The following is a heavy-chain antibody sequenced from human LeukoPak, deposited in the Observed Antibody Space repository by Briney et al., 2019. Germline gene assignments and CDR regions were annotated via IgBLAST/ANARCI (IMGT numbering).Heavy chain of an antibody. CDR1: GYTFTSYA. CDR2: INTNTGNP. CDR3: AWTTVTTPGNWFDP. J-gene: IGHJ5*02. D-gene: IGHD4-11*01. Sequence: ASVKVPCKASGYTFTSYAMNWVRQAPGQGLEWMGWINTNTGNPTYAQGFTGRFVFSLDTSVSTAYLQISSLKAEDTAVYYCAWTTVTTPGNWFDPWGQGTLVTVSS. V-gene: IGHV7-4-1*02.